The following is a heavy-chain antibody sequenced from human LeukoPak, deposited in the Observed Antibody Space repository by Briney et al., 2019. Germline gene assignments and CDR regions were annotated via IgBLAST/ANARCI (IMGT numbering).Heavy chain of an antibody. CDR1: GFTFSTYS. Sequence: PGGSLRLSCAASGFTFSTYSMNWVRQAPGKGLEWVSYISSSGSTIYYADSVKGRFTISRDNAKKSLYLQMNSLGADYTAAYYCARDGRVTGELDYWGQGTLVTVSS. J-gene: IGHJ4*02. CDR3: ARDGRVTGELDY. CDR2: ISSSGSTI. D-gene: IGHD7-27*01. V-gene: IGHV3-48*04.